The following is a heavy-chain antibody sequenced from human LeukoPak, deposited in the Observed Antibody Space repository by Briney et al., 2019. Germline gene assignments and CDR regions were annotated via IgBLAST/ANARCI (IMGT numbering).Heavy chain of an antibody. CDR2: INHNGNVN. V-gene: IGHV3-7*03. Sequence: GGSLRLSCAASGFTFSSYWMNWARQAPGKGLEWVASINHNGNVNYYVDSVKGRFTISRDNAKNSLYLPMSNLRAEDTAVYFCARGGGLDVWGQGATVTVSS. CDR1: GFTFSSYW. CDR3: ARGGGLDV. J-gene: IGHJ6*02. D-gene: IGHD3-16*01.